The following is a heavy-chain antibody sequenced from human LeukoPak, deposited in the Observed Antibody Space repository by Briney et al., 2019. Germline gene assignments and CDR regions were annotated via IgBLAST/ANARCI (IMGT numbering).Heavy chain of an antibody. CDR3: ARDRGSSSSPFDY. J-gene: IGHJ4*02. CDR1: GGTFSSYA. CDR2: IIPIFGTA. V-gene: IGHV1-69*01. D-gene: IGHD6-6*01. Sequence: SVKVSCKASGGTFSSYAISWVRQAPGQGLEWMGGIIPIFGTADYAQKFQGRVTITADESTSTAYMELSSLRSEDTAVYYCARDRGSSSSPFDYWGQGTLVTVSS.